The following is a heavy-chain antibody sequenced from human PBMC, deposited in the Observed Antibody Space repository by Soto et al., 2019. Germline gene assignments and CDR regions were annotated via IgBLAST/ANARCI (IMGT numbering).Heavy chain of an antibody. CDR3: ARVRGLGLFDY. J-gene: IGHJ4*02. D-gene: IGHD3-16*01. CDR2: ISYSGST. Sequence: QVQLQESGPGLVKPSQALSLTCTVSGGSISSGRYYWSWIRQHPEKGLEWIGYISYSGSTYYNPSLKSRVTISADTSENHFSLRLSSVTAADTAVYYCARVRGLGLFDYWGQGTLVTVSS. CDR1: GGSISSGRYY. V-gene: IGHV4-31*03.